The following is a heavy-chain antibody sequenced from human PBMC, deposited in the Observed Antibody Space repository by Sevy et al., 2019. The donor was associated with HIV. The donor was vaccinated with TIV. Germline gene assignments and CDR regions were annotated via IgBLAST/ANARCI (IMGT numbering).Heavy chain of an antibody. J-gene: IGHJ5*02. V-gene: IGHV4-39*01. D-gene: IGHD3-3*01. Sequence: SETLSLTCTVSGGSISSSSYYWGWIRQPPGKGLKWIGSIYYSGSTYHNPSLKSRVTISVDTSKNQFSLKLSSVTAADTAVYYCARLKRITIFGVVIPDWFDPWGQGTLVTVSS. CDR1: GGSISSSSYY. CDR2: IYYSGST. CDR3: ARLKRITIFGVVIPDWFDP.